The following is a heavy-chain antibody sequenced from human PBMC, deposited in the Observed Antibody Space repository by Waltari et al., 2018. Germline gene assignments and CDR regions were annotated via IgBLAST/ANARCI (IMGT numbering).Heavy chain of an antibody. J-gene: IGHJ4*02. CDR2: INPDGTIT. V-gene: IGHV3-74*01. Sequence: VQLLESGGGLIQPGGSLRLSCVASGFTFSNYWMHWVRQTPGKGLVWVSRINPDGTITTCADSVKGRFTIFRDNAKKTLYLQMNSLTVDDTAVYYCVRGMGDYWGQGILITVSS. CDR1: GFTFSNYW. CDR3: VRGMGDY.